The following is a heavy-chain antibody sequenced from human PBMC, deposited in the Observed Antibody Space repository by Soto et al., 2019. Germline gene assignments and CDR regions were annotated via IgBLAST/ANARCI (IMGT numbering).Heavy chain of an antibody. CDR3: TRYSYGASEY. J-gene: IGHJ4*02. CDR2: IKSKTDGGTT. D-gene: IGHD5-18*01. V-gene: IGHV3-15*01. Sequence: EVQLVESGGGLVKPGGSLRLSCAASGFTVSNAWMSWVRQAPGKGLEWVGRIKSKTDGGTTEYDAPVKGRFTISRDDSKNTLYLQMNSLKPEDTAVYYCTRYSYGASEYWGQGNLVTVSS. CDR1: GFTVSNAW.